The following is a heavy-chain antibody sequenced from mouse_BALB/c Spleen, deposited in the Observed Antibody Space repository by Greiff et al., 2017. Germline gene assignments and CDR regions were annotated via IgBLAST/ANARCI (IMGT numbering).Heavy chain of an antibody. CDR2: IWGDGST. D-gene: IGHD2-4*01. J-gene: IGHJ4*01. CDR1: GFSLTGYG. Sequence: QVQLQQSGPGLVAPSQSLSITCTVSGFSLTGYGVNWVRQPPGKGLEWLGMIWGDGSTDYNSALKSRLSISKDNSKSQVFLKMNSLQTDDTARYYCAREKGTMIRNYAMDYWGQGTSVTVSS. CDR3: AREKGTMIRNYAMDY. V-gene: IGHV2-6-7*01.